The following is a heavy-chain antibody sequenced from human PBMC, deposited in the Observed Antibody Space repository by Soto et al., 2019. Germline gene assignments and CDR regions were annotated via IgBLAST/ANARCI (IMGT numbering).Heavy chain of an antibody. V-gene: IGHV3-7*01. D-gene: IGHD6-19*01. Sequence: EVQLVESGGGLVQPGGSLRLSCAASRFTFSSFWMSWVRQAPGKGLEWVANIKQDGSEKFYVDSVKGRFTISRDNAKNSLYLQMNSLRAEDTAVYYCARDGGWLANFDYWGQGTLVTVSS. CDR1: RFTFSSFW. CDR3: ARDGGWLANFDY. CDR2: IKQDGSEK. J-gene: IGHJ4*02.